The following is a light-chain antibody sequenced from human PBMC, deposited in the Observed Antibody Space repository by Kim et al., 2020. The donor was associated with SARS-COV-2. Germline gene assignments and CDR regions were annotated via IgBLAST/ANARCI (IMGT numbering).Light chain of an antibody. CDR3: TAFVDNGTWV. CDR1: NSDIGANNH. CDR2: DVT. Sequence: QSALTQPASVSGSPGQSITISCTGTNSDIGANNHVSWYQQHPGKAPQLMIYDVTKRASGVSSRFSGSKSGNTASLTISGLQAEDEAHYSCTAFVDNGTWVFGGGTKVTVL. V-gene: IGLV2-14*01. J-gene: IGLJ3*02.